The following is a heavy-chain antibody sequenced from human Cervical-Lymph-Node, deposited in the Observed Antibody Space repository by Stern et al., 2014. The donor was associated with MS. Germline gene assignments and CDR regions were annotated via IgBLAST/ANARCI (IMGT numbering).Heavy chain of an antibody. CDR2: ISHDGDTI. V-gene: IGHV3-11*01. J-gene: IGHJ4*02. D-gene: IGHD6-13*01. CDR1: GFDFSDYY. CDR3: ARATPGTPAY. Sequence: VQLVESGGGSVKPGGSLRLSCAASGFDFSDYYMSWIRQAPGKGLEWVSDISHDGDTIYYADSVNGRFTVSRDNAKKSLSLQMSSLRADDTAVYYCARATPGTPAYWGQGTLVIVSS.